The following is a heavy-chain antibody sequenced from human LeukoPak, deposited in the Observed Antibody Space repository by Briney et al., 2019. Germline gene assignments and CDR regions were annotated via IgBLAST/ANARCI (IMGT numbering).Heavy chain of an antibody. J-gene: IGHJ5*02. CDR2: ISSSSSTI. CDR1: GFSFSSYS. V-gene: IGHV3-48*01. Sequence: PGGSLRLSCAASGFSFSSYSMNWVRQAPGKGLEWVSYISSSSSTIYYADSVKGRFTISRDNAKNSLYLQMNSLRAEDTAVYYCARPRVGATGWFDPWGQGPWSPSPQ. D-gene: IGHD1-26*01. CDR3: ARPRVGATGWFDP.